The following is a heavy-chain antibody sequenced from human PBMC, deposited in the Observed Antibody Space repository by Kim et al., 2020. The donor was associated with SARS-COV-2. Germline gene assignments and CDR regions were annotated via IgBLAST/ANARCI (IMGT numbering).Heavy chain of an antibody. CDR3: AKGTHGSSYSAAEY. J-gene: IGHJ4*02. Sequence: DSVKGRFTTSSERSKNRLFLQMNSLRADDTAVYYCAKGTHGSSYSAAEYWGQGTLITVSS. D-gene: IGHD2-21*01. V-gene: IGHV3-30*02.